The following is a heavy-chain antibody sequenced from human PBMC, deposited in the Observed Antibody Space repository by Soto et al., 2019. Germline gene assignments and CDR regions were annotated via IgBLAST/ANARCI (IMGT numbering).Heavy chain of an antibody. V-gene: IGHV3-11*01. CDR2: ISSSGSTI. Sequence: PGGSLGLCCAASGFTFGDYYMSWIRQAPGKGLEWVSYISSSGSTIYYADSVKGRFTISRDNAKNSLYLQMNSLRAEDTAVYYCASRIMECCDIPTNLFAPRGQGTLVMVSS. CDR3: ASRIMECCDIPTNLFAP. D-gene: IGHD3-3*01. J-gene: IGHJ1*01. CDR1: GFTFGDYY.